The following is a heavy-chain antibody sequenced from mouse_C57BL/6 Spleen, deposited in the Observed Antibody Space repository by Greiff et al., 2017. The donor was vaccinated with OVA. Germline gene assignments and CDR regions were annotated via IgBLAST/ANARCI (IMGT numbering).Heavy chain of an antibody. CDR1: GYTFTSYW. CDR3: ARGYSKAYFDY. V-gene: IGHV1-50*01. Sequence: QVQLQQPGAELVKPGASVKLSCKASGYTFTSYWMQWVKQRPGQGLEWIGEIDPSDSYTNYNQKFKGKATLTVDTSSSTAYMQLSSLTSEDSAVYYCARGYSKAYFDYWGQGTTRTVSS. J-gene: IGHJ2*01. D-gene: IGHD2-5*01. CDR2: IDPSDSYT.